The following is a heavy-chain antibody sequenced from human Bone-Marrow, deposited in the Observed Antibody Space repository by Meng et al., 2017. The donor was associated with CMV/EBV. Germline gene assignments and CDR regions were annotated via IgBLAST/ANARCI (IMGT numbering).Heavy chain of an antibody. CDR1: GFTFSTFG. J-gene: IGHJ6*02. CDR2: IRFDGSNS. CDR3: AKEGSGWYYGVDV. V-gene: IGHV3-30*02. Sequence: GESLKISCAASGFTFSTFGIHWVRQAPGKGLEWVTFIRFDGSNSYYADSVKGRFTISRDNSKNTVYLQMNRLTTDDTAVYYCAKEGSGWYYGVDVWGQGTTVTVSS. D-gene: IGHD6-19*01.